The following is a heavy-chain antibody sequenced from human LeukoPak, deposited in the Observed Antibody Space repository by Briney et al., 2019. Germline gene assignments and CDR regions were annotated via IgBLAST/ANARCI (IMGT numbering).Heavy chain of an antibody. CDR2: IKQDGSKK. J-gene: IGHJ4*02. CDR1: VYTFTTHW. D-gene: IGHD1/OR15-1a*01. V-gene: IGHV3-7*04. Sequence: GGSLRLSCAASVYTFTTHWPNCVPDPPGKGREWVTNIKQDGSKKYYVDSVKGRFTISRDNAKNSPYLQMNSLRVDDTAVYYCARERNSLFDYWGQGNLVTVSS. CDR3: ARERNSLFDY.